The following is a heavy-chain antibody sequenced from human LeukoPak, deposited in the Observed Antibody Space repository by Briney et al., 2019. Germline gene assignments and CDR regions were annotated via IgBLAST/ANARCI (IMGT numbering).Heavy chain of an antibody. CDR2: INPNSGGT. CDR1: GYTFTGYY. V-gene: IGHV1-2*02. D-gene: IGHD2-2*01. J-gene: IGHJ6*02. CDR3: ARVSDCSSTSCYLFHYGMDV. Sequence: GASVKVSCKASGYTFTGYYMHWVRQAPGQGLEWMGWINPNSGGTNYAQKFQGRVTMTGDTSISTAYMELSRLRSDDTAVYYCARVSDCSSTSCYLFHYGMDVWGQGTTVTVSS.